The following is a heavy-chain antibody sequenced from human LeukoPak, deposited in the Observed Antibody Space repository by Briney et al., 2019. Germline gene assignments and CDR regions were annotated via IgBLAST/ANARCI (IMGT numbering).Heavy chain of an antibody. CDR1: GGSISSNSYY. D-gene: IGHD3-22*01. V-gene: IGHV4-39*01. Sequence: PSETLSLTCTVSGGSISSNSYYWGWIRHPPGKGLEWIGGVYYSESTYYTPSLKSRVTISVDTSKNQFSLKLTSVTAADTAVYYCARQGRDSSAYRRAFDVWGQGTMVTVSS. CDR3: ARQGRDSSAYRRAFDV. CDR2: VYYSEST. J-gene: IGHJ3*01.